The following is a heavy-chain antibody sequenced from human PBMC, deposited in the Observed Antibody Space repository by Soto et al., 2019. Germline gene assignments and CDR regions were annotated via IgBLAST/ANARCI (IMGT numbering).Heavy chain of an antibody. CDR3: ARGNTVYCSSTSCYYYGMDV. J-gene: IGHJ6*02. D-gene: IGHD2-2*01. CDR1: GGTFSSYA. CDR2: ISPIFGTA. V-gene: IGHV1-69*01. Sequence: QVQLVQSGAEVKKPGSSVKVSCKASGGTFSSYAISWVRQAPGQGLEWMGGISPIFGTANYAQKFQGRVTITADESTSTAYMELSSLRSEDTAVYYCARGNTVYCSSTSCYYYGMDVWGQGTTVTVSS.